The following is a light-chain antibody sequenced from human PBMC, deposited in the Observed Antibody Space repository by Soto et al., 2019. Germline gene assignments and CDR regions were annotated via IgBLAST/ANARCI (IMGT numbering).Light chain of an antibody. CDR3: QQRSNWPLT. J-gene: IGKJ4*01. Sequence: EIVLTQSPATLSSFPGDRVTLSCRASQYINTRLAWYQHRPGQAPRLLIYQTSLRAAGIPARFSASGSGTEFTLTISSLEPEDFAVYYCQQRSNWPLTFGGGTKVDIK. V-gene: IGKV3-11*01. CDR2: QTS. CDR1: QYINTR.